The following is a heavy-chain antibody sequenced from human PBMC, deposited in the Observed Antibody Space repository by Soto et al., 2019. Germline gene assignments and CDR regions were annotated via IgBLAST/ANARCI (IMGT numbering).Heavy chain of an antibody. J-gene: IGHJ4*02. CDR2: INPDNGNA. D-gene: IGHD3-22*01. Sequence: ASVKVSCKASGYTFTSYGVHWVRQAPGQRLEWMGWINPDNGNAKYSQKFQGRVTITRDTSASTAYMEVSSLRSEDTAVYYCARAAYYYDSSGYYPGDYWGQGSLVTVS. V-gene: IGHV1-3*01. CDR3: ARAAYYYDSSGYYPGDY. CDR1: GYTFTSYG.